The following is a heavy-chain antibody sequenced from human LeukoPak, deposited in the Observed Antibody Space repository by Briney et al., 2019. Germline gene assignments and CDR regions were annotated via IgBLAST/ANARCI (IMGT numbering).Heavy chain of an antibody. CDR3: ARDASSSWYGGDY. CDR1: GFTFSSYG. Sequence: PGGSLRLSCAASGFTFSSYGMHWVRQAPGKGLVWVAVIWYDGSNKYYADSVKGRFTISRDNSKNTLYLQMNSLRAEDTAVYYCARDASSSWYGGDYWGQGTLVTVSS. V-gene: IGHV3-33*01. J-gene: IGHJ4*02. D-gene: IGHD6-13*01. CDR2: IWYDGSNK.